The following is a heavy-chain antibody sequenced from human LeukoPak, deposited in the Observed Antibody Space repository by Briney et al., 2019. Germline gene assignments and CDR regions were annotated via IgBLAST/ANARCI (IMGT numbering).Heavy chain of an antibody. CDR1: GFTFSSYA. V-gene: IGHV3-23*01. Sequence: PVGSLRLSCAASGFTFSSYAMSWVRQAPGKGLEWVSAISGSGGSTYYADSVKGRFTISRDNSKNTLYLQMNSLRAEDTAVYYCAKDLGSVTTSLVWDQGTLVTVSS. CDR2: ISGSGGST. CDR3: AKDLGSVTTSLV. D-gene: IGHD4-17*01. J-gene: IGHJ4*02.